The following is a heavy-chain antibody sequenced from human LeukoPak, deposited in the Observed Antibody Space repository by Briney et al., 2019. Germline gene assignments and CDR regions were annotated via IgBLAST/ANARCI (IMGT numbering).Heavy chain of an antibody. D-gene: IGHD6-6*01. CDR2: INPNSGGT. J-gene: IGHJ4*02. CDR3: ARDFEYNSATYYFDY. V-gene: IGHV1-2*02. Sequence: ASVKVSCKASGYTFTGYYMHWVRQAPGQGLEWMGWINPNSGGTNYAQKFQGRVTMTRDTSISTAYMELSRLRSDDTAVYYCARDFEYNSATYYFDYWGQGTLVTVSS. CDR1: GYTFTGYY.